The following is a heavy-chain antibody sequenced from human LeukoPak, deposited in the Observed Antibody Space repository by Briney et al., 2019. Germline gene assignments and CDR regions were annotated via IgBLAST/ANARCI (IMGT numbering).Heavy chain of an antibody. CDR3: ARLEWELLHDAFDI. CDR1: GFTVSSNY. D-gene: IGHD1-26*01. Sequence: PGGSLRLSCAASGFTVSSNYMSWIRQPAGKGLEWIGRIYTSGSTNYNPSLKSRVTMSVDTSKNQFSLKLSSVTAADTAVYYCARLEWELLHDAFDIWGQGTMVTVSS. CDR2: IYTSGST. V-gene: IGHV4-4*07. J-gene: IGHJ3*02.